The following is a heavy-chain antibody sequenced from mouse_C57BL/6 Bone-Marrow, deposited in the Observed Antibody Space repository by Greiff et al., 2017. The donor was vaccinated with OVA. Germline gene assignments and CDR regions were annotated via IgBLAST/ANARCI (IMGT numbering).Heavy chain of an antibody. D-gene: IGHD1-1*01. Sequence: QVQLQQSGAELVRPGASVKLSCKASGYTFTDYYINWVKQRPGQGLEWIARIYPGSGNTYYNEKFKGKATLTAEKSSSTAYMQLSSLTSVDSAVYFCAREGAITTVVATDWYFDVWGTGTTVTVSS. CDR2: IYPGSGNT. CDR1: GYTFTDYY. J-gene: IGHJ1*03. CDR3: AREGAITTVVATDWYFDV. V-gene: IGHV1-76*01.